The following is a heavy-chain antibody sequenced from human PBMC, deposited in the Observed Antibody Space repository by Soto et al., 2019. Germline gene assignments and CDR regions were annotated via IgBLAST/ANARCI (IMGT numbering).Heavy chain of an antibody. CDR1: GGSFSGYY. V-gene: IGHV4-34*01. D-gene: IGHD3-10*01. J-gene: IGHJ4*02. CDR2: INHSGST. Sequence: QVQLQQWGAGLLKPSETLSLTCAVYGGSFSGYYWSWIRQPPGKGLEWIGEINHSGSTNYNPSLKSRVTISVDTSKNQFSLKLSSVTAADTAVYYCARGHYYGSGSYFLIGASYSFDYWGQGTLVTVSS. CDR3: ARGHYYGSGSYFLIGASYSFDY.